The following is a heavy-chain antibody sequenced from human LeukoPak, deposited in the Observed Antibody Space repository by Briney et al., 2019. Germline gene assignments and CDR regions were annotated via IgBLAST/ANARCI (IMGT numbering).Heavy chain of an antibody. V-gene: IGHV4-4*07. CDR3: ARENSGSYREFDY. CDR1: GGSISSYY. J-gene: IGHJ4*02. D-gene: IGHD1-26*01. CDR2: IYTSGST. Sequence: AETLSLTCTVSGGSISSYYWSWIRQPAGKGLEWIGRIYTSGSTNYNASLKSRVSMSVDTSKNQFSLKLSSVTAADTAVFYCARENSGSYREFDYWGQGTLVTVSS.